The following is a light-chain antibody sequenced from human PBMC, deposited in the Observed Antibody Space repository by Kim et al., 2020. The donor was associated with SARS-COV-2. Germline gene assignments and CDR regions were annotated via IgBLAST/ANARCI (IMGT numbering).Light chain of an antibody. Sequence: IVLTQSPANLSLSPGERATLSCRASLSVTKYLAWYQQRPGQPPRLLVYDTSNRATGVPPRFSGSGSGTDFTLTISGLEPEDSAVYFCQQRAMLPPWTFRQGAKVDI. J-gene: IGKJ1*01. CDR3: QQRAMLPPWT. CDR2: DTS. CDR1: LSVTKY. V-gene: IGKV3-11*01.